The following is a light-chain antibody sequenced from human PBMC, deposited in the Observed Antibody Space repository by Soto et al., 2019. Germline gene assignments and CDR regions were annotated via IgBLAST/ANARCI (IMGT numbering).Light chain of an antibody. V-gene: IGKV1-39*01. CDR2: AAS. CDR1: RGISPY. CDR3: QQSYSTPYT. Sequence: DIQMTQSPSSLSASVGDRVTIICRASRGISPYLNWYQQKPGKAPNLLIYAASSFQSGVPSRFSGSGSGTDFTLTISSLHPEDFATYYCQQSYSTPYTFGQGTKLAI. J-gene: IGKJ2*01.